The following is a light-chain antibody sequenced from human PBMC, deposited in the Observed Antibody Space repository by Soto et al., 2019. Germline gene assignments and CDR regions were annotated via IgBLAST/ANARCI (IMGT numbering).Light chain of an antibody. J-gene: IGKJ5*01. V-gene: IGKV1-39*01. CDR2: DAS. Sequence: DSQVTQSPSSLSASVGGRVTICCRASQSISGYLNWYQQKPGKAPSLLIFDASSLQSGVPSGFSGRGSGAEYTLTISSLQPEDFATYFCQHSYSNFAITFGQGTRREI. CDR1: QSISGY. CDR3: QHSYSNFAIT.